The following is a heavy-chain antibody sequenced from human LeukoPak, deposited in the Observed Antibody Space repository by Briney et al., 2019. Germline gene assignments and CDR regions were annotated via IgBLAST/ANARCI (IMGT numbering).Heavy chain of an antibody. CDR1: GGSISSYY. V-gene: IGHV4-59*12. J-gene: IGHJ6*02. CDR3: ARDPISHCSSTSCYAYYGMDV. D-gene: IGHD2-2*01. CDR2: IYYSGNT. Sequence: SETLSLTCTFYGGSISSYYWSWIRQPPGKPLEWIGYIYYSGNTNYNPSLRSRVTISLDTSKNQFSLKLSSVTAADTAVYYCARDPISHCSSTSCYAYYGMDVWGQGTTVTVSS.